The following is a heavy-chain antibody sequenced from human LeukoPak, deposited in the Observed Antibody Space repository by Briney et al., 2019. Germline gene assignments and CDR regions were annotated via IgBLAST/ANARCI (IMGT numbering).Heavy chain of an antibody. V-gene: IGHV3-48*03. CDR2: ISNSGSTI. CDR3: AELGITMIGGV. CDR1: GFTFGSYA. Sequence: GGSLRLSCAASGFTFGSYAMSWVRQAPGKGLEWVSYISNSGSTIYYADSVKGRFTISRDNAKNSLYLQMNSLRAEDTAVYYCAELGITMIGGVWGKGTTVTISS. D-gene: IGHD3-10*02. J-gene: IGHJ6*04.